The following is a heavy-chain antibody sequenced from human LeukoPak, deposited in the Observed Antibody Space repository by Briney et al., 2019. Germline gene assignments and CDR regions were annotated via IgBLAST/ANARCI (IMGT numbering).Heavy chain of an antibody. J-gene: IGHJ4*02. V-gene: IGHV1-2*06. CDR2: INPNSGGT. D-gene: IGHD3-10*01. CDR3: AREKSGELPTTDY. Sequence: ASVKVSCKASGYTFTGYYMHWVRQAPGQGLEWMGRINPNSGGTNYAQKFQGRVTMTRDTSISTAYMELSRLRSDDTAVYYCAREKSGELPTTDYWGQGTLVTVSS. CDR1: GYTFTGYY.